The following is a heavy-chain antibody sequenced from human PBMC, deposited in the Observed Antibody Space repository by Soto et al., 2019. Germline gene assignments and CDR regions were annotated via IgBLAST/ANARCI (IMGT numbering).Heavy chain of an antibody. Sequence: SLRLSCAASGFTFSSYAMSWVRQAPGKGLEWVSAISGSGGSTYYADSVKGRFTISRDNSKNTLYLQMNSLRAEDTAVYYCAKTPMITFGGVTAHFDYWGQGTLVTVSS. CDR2: ISGSGGST. D-gene: IGHD3-16*01. J-gene: IGHJ4*02. CDR3: AKTPMITFGGVTAHFDY. CDR1: GFTFSSYA. V-gene: IGHV3-23*01.